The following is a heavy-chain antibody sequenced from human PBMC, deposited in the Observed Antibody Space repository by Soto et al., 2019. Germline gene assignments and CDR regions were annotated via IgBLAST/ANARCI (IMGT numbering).Heavy chain of an antibody. Sequence: GGSLRLSCAASGFTFSSYSMNWVRQAPGKGLEWVSSISSSSSYIYYADSVKGRFTISRDNAKNSLYLQMNSLRAEDTAVYYCARAKGYYDSSGQYYFAYWGQGTLVTVSS. CDR1: GFTFSSYS. CDR2: ISSSSSYI. CDR3: ARAKGYYDSSGQYYFAY. D-gene: IGHD3-22*01. J-gene: IGHJ4*02. V-gene: IGHV3-21*01.